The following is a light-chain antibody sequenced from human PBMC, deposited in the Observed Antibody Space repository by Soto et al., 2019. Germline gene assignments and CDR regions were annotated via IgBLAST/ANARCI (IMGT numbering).Light chain of an antibody. V-gene: IGKV1-9*01. CDR3: QYLNSFPLT. Sequence: IQLTQSPSSLSASVGDRVTITCRASQGIRNYLAWYQQKPGKAPQLLIYLASTLQGGVPSRFSGSGSGTEFSLTISSLQPEDVATYYCQYLNSFPLTFGGGTKVEIK. CDR2: LAS. J-gene: IGKJ4*02. CDR1: QGIRNY.